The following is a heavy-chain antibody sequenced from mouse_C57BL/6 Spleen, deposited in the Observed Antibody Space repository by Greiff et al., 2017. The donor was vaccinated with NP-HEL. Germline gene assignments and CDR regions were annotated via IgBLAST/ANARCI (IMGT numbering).Heavy chain of an antibody. CDR2: IDPSDSYT. D-gene: IGHD1-1*01. J-gene: IGHJ4*01. V-gene: IGHV1-50*01. Sequence: QVQLQQSGAELVKPGASVKLSCKASGYTFTSYWMQWVKQRPGQGLEWIGEIDPSDSYTNYNQKFKGKATLTVDTSSSTAYMQLSSLTSEDSAVYYCARGAYYGSSYKRDYWGQGTSVTVSS. CDR3: ARGAYYGSSYKRDY. CDR1: GYTFTSYW.